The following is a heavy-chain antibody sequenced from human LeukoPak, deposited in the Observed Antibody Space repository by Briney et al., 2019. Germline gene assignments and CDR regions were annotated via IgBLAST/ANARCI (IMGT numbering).Heavy chain of an antibody. D-gene: IGHD6-19*01. J-gene: IGHJ4*02. V-gene: IGHV1-69*13. Sequence: ASVKVSCKASRYTFTSYGISWVRQAPGQGLEWMGGIIPIFGTANYAQKFQGRVTITADESTSTAYMELSSLRSEDTAVYYCAREGLSDSSGPLWYFDYWGQGTLVTVSS. CDR2: IIPIFGTA. CDR1: RYTFTSYG. CDR3: AREGLSDSSGPLWYFDY.